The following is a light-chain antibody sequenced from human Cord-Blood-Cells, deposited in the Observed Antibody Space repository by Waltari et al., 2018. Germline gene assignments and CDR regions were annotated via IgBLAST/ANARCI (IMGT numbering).Light chain of an antibody. J-gene: IGKJ1*01. Sequence: ELGLTQSPGTMFVSQVEIATLTCRASQSVSSSYFAWYQQKPGQAPMLLIYGASSRATGIPDRFSGSGSGTDFTLTISRLEPEDFAVYYCQQYGSSPLWTFGQGTKVEIK. CDR3: QQYGSSPLWT. CDR1: QSVSSSY. V-gene: IGKV3-20*01. CDR2: GAS.